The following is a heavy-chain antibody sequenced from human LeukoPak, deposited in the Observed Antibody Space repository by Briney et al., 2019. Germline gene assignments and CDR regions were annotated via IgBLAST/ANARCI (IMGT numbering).Heavy chain of an antibody. CDR1: GGSISGYY. V-gene: IGHV4-4*07. Sequence: SETLSLTCTVSGGSISGYYWSWIRQPAGKGLEWIGRIYTSGSTNYNPSLKSRVTMSVDTSKNQFPLKLSSVTAADTAVYYCARDQYDYYGSGSLPGYMDVWGKGTTVTVSS. CDR2: IYTSGST. J-gene: IGHJ6*03. CDR3: ARDQYDYYGSGSLPGYMDV. D-gene: IGHD3-10*01.